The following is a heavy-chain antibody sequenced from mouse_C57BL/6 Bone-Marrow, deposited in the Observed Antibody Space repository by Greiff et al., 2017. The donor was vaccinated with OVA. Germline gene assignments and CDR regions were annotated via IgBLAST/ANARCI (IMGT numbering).Heavy chain of an antibody. J-gene: IGHJ4*01. CDR3: ARANPSSRAFYAMDD. CDR1: DSEVFPIAY. CDR2: ILPSIGRT. Sequence: SGSELRSPGSSVKLSCKDFDSEVFPIAYMSWVRQKPGHGCEWIGGILPSIGRTIYGEMFEDKATLVADTLSNTAYLVLNRLTSEDSAIYYGARANPSSRAFYAMDDWGQGTSVTGSA. V-gene: IGHV15-2*01. D-gene: IGHD1-1*01.